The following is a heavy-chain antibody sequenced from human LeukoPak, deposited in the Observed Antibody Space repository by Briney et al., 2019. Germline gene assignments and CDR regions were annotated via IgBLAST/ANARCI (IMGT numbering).Heavy chain of an antibody. D-gene: IGHD3-22*01. Sequence: PGGSLRLSCAASGFTFGNYAMSWVRQAPGKGLEWVSAISGSGGSTYYADSVKGRFTVSRDNSKNTLYLQMNSLRAEDTAVYYCARESFGNYDRRARYFDYWGQGTLVTVSS. CDR3: ARESFGNYDRRARYFDY. CDR2: ISGSGGST. V-gene: IGHV3-23*01. J-gene: IGHJ4*02. CDR1: GFTFGNYA.